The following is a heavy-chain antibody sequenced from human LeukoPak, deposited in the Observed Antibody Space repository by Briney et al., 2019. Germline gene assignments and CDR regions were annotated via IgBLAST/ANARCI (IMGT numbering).Heavy chain of an antibody. J-gene: IGHJ4*02. D-gene: IGHD3-22*01. Sequence: PGGSLRLSCAASGFTVSSNYMSWVRQAPGKGMEWVSVIYSGGSTYYADSVKGRFTISRDNAKNSLYLQMNSLRAEDTALYYCAKSGSNGYSEVFDYWGQGTLVTVSS. V-gene: IGHV3-53*05. CDR3: AKSGSNGYSEVFDY. CDR2: IYSGGST. CDR1: GFTVSSNY.